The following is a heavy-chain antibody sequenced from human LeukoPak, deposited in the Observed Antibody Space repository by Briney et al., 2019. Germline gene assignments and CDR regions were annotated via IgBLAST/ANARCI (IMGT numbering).Heavy chain of an antibody. V-gene: IGHV4-34*01. CDR2: INHSGST. Sequence: SETLSLTCAVYGGSFSSYYWSWIRQPPGKGLEWIGEINHSGSTNYNPSLKGRVTISVDTSKNQFSLKLSSVTAADTAVYYCARGPAVALRYFDWLLPTFDYWGQGTLVTVSS. D-gene: IGHD3-9*01. CDR3: ARGPAVALRYFDWLLPTFDY. CDR1: GGSFSSYY. J-gene: IGHJ4*02.